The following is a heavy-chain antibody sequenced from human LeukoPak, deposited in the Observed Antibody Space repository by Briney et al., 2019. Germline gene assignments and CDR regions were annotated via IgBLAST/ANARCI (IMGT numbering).Heavy chain of an antibody. J-gene: IGHJ5*02. V-gene: IGHV1-46*01. CDR1: GYTFTSSY. Sequence: GASVKVSCKASGYTFTSSYMHWVRQAPGQGLEWMGIINPSGGSTSYAQKFQGRVTMTRDTSTSTVYMELSSLRSEDTAVYYRAREGFSAAGTCWFDPWGQGTLVTVSS. CDR3: AREGFSAAGTCWFDP. D-gene: IGHD6-13*01. CDR2: INPSGGST.